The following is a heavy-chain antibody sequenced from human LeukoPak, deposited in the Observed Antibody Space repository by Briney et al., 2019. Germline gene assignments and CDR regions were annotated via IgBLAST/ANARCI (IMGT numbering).Heavy chain of an antibody. CDR2: IYSGGST. Sequence: GGSLRLSCAASGFTVSSNYMSWVRQAPGKGLEWVSVIYSGGSTYYADSVKGRFTISRDNSKNTLYLQMNSLRAEDTAVYYCANAYYDILTGYQNYYYYYMDVWGRGTTVTVSS. V-gene: IGHV3-53*01. CDR1: GFTVSSNY. D-gene: IGHD3-9*01. J-gene: IGHJ6*03. CDR3: ANAYYDILTGYQNYYYYYMDV.